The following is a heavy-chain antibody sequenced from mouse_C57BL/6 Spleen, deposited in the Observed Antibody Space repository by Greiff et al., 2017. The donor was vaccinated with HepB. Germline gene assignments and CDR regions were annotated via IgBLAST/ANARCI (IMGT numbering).Heavy chain of an antibody. J-gene: IGHJ3*01. CDR2: INPNNGGT. V-gene: IGHV1-22*01. Sequence: EVQLQQSGPELVKPGASVKMSCKASGYTFTDYNMHWVKQSHGKSLEWIGYINPNNGGTSYNQKFKGKATLTVNKSSSTAYMKLRSLTSEDSAVYYCASQPYYSNPGWFAYWGQGTLVTVSA. CDR3: ASQPYYSNPGWFAY. CDR1: GYTFTDYN. D-gene: IGHD2-5*01.